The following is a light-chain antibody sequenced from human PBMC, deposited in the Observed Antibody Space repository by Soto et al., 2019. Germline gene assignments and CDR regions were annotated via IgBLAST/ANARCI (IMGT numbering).Light chain of an antibody. J-gene: IGKJ4*01. CDR3: QQPNGLT. CDR2: AAS. CDR1: QGISSY. Sequence: DIQLTQSPSFLCATVGDRVTITCRASQGISSYLAWYQQKPGKAPKLLIYAASTLQSGVPSRFSGSGSGTEFTLTISSLQPEDFATYYCQQPNGLTFGGGTKVEIK. V-gene: IGKV1-9*01.